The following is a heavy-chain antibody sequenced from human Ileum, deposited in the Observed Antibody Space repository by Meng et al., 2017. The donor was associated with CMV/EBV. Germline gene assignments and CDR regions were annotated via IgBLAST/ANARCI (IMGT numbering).Heavy chain of an antibody. V-gene: IGHV4-34*01. D-gene: IGHD6-19*01. CDR1: GASFRGYY. CDR2: INHSGNT. CDR3: ATNSSGWYGYFDP. Sequence: AVYGASFRGYYWRWIRQPPGKGLEWIGEINHSGNTNYNPSLKSRVTISVDTSKNQFSLRLNSVTAADTAVYYCATNSSGWYGYFDPWGQGTLVTVSS. J-gene: IGHJ5*02.